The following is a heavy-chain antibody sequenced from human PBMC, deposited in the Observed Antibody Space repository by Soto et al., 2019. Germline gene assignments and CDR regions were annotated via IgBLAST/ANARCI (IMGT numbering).Heavy chain of an antibody. V-gene: IGHV5-10-1*01. CDR1: GNSFTSYW. Sequence: EVQLVQSGAEVKKPGESLRISWKVSGNSFTSYWISWVRQMLGKGLEWMGRIDPIDSYTSYSPSFQGHVTISADKSISTAYLQWSSLKASDTALYYCARLQAAAGVNDLTFDYWGQGTLVTVSS. D-gene: IGHD6-13*01. J-gene: IGHJ4*02. CDR2: IDPIDSYT. CDR3: ARLQAAAGVNDLTFDY.